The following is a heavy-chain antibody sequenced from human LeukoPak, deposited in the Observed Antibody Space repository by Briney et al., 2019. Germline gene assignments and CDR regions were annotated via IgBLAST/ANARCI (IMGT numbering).Heavy chain of an antibody. V-gene: IGHV3-74*01. D-gene: IGHD6-19*01. CDR2: INTDGSST. CDR3: AKVQAGGDY. Sequence: PGGSLRLSCSASGFTFSSYWMHWVRQVPGKGLVWVSRINTDGSSTSYADSVKGRFTISRDNAKNTVYLQMNSLRAEDTAVYYCAKVQAGGDYWGQGTLVTVSS. J-gene: IGHJ4*02. CDR1: GFTFSSYW.